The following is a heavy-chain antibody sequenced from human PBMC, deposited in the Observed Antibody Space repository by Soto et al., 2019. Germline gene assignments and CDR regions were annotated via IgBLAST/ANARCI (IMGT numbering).Heavy chain of an antibody. J-gene: IGHJ6*01. CDR1: GGAFTNYT. D-gene: IGHD1-20*01. CDR2: IIPLHNTS. V-gene: IGHV1-69*08. Sequence: ASVRVSCKVFGGAFTNYTLNWVRHAPGQGLEWLGGIIPLHNTSNYSLKFLGRGRITADMSSSTVYMHLSGLTSDDTATYYCAIWFNWNPVYYHGMEVWGQGTTVIVSS. CDR3: AIWFNWNPVYYHGMEV.